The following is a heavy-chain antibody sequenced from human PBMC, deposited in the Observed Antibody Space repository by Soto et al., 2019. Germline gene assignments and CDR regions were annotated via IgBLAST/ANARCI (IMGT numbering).Heavy chain of an antibody. D-gene: IGHD3-3*01. V-gene: IGHV3-23*01. CDR2: ISGSGGST. J-gene: IGHJ4*02. CDR3: AKDIPAYDFWSGFPLDY. CDR1: GFTFSSYA. Sequence: EVQLLESGGGLVQPGGSLRLSCAASGFTFSSYAMSWVRQAPGKGLEWVSAISGSGGSTYYADSVKGRFTISRDNSKNTLYLQMNSLRAEDTAVYYCAKDIPAYDFWSGFPLDYWGQGTLVTVSS.